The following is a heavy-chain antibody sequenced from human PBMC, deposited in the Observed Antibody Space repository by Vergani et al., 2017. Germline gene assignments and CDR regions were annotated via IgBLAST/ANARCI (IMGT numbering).Heavy chain of an antibody. D-gene: IGHD3-10*01. J-gene: IGHJ6*02. CDR2: IHHSGDT. CDR1: DSSIMTNPY. CDR3: ARHRGSGGFFPSSYFYGMDV. Sequence: QVQLQESGPGLVQPSETLTLTCDVSDSSIMTNPYWVWFRQSPGKGLEWIGCIHHSGDTHYNSSLKSRVSISIVSSSKFSLSLTSVTAADTAIYYCARHRGSGGFFPSSYFYGMDVWGHGTTVTVSS. V-gene: IGHV4-38-2*01.